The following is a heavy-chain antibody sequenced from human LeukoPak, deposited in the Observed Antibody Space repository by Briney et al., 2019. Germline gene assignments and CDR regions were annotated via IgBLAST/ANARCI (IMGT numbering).Heavy chain of an antibody. D-gene: IGHD6-19*01. V-gene: IGHV3-15*01. CDR3: TSQWLGDAFDI. CDR1: GFTFSNAW. Sequence: GGSLRLSCAGSGFTFSNAWMSWVRQAPGKGLEWVGRIKSKTDGGTTDYAAPVKGRFTISRDDSKNTLYLQMNSLKTEDTAVYYCTSQWLGDAFDIWGQGTMVTVSS. J-gene: IGHJ3*02. CDR2: IKSKTDGGTT.